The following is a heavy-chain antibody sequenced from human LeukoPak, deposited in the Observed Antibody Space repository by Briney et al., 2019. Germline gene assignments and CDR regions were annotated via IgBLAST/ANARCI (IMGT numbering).Heavy chain of an antibody. CDR1: GYTFTSYS. J-gene: IGHJ4*02. D-gene: IGHD2-21*02. CDR2: INPSGGSA. V-gene: IGHV1-46*01. Sequence: ASVKVSCKASGYTFTSYSMHWVRQAPGQGLEWMGIINPSGGSASYAQKFQGRVTMTRDTSTSTVYMELSSLRSEDTAVYYCARDQIQISYCEGDCYFDYWGQGTLVTVSS. CDR3: ARDQIQISYCEGDCYFDY.